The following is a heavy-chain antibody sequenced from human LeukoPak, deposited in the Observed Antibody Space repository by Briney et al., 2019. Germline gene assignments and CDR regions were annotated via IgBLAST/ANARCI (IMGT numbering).Heavy chain of an antibody. Sequence: SETLSLTCAVYGGSFSGYYWSWIRQPPGKGLEWIGEINHSGSTNYNPSLKSRVTISVDTSKNQFSLKLSSVTAADTAVYYCARQLAYYDSSGLDYWGQGTLVTVSS. CDR2: INHSGST. CDR1: GGSFSGYY. D-gene: IGHD3-22*01. V-gene: IGHV4-34*01. CDR3: ARQLAYYDSSGLDY. J-gene: IGHJ4*02.